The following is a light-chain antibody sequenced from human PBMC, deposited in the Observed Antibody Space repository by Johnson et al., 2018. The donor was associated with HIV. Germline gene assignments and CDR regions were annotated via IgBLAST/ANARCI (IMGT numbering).Light chain of an antibody. CDR2: ENN. V-gene: IGLV1-51*02. CDR1: NSNIGNNY. J-gene: IGLJ1*01. CDR3: GTWDSSLSALV. Sequence: QSVLTQPPSVSAAPGQKVTISCSGSNSNIGNNYVSWFQQLPGTAPKLLIYENNKRPSGIPDRFSVSKSGTSATLGITGLQTGDEADYYCGTWDSSLSALVFGTGTKVTAL.